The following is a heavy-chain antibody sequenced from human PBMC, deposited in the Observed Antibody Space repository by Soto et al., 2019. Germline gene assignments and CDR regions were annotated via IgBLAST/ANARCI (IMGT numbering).Heavy chain of an antibody. Sequence: SETLSLTCDVSGGSITTSVLWTWVRQFPGGGLEGIGEIAHDGHTNYNPSLSGRVTISVDLSNSQFSLNVASVNAADTAVYFCAGGRDYDYWGQGTLVTVSS. D-gene: IGHD1-26*01. V-gene: IGHV4-4*02. CDR2: IAHDGHT. CDR3: AGGRDYDY. CDR1: GGSITTSVL. J-gene: IGHJ4*02.